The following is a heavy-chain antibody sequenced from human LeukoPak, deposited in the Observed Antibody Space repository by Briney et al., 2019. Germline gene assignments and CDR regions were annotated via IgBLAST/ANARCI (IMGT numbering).Heavy chain of an antibody. CDR2: ISAYNGNT. CDR3: ARYYYDSSGYYSFDY. D-gene: IGHD3-22*01. J-gene: IGHJ4*02. V-gene: IGHV1-18*01. Sequence: GASVKVSCKASGYTFTSYGISWVRQAPGQELEWMGWISAYNGNTNYAQKLQGRVTMTTDTSTSTAYMELRSLRSDDTAVYYCARYYYDSSGYYSFDYWGQGTLVTVSS. CDR1: GYTFTSYG.